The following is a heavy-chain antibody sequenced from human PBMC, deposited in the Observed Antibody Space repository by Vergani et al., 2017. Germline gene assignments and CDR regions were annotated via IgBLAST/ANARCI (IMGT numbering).Heavy chain of an antibody. CDR3: ARDLQGATDAFDI. J-gene: IGHJ3*02. Sequence: QVQLVESGGGVVQPGESLRLSCAASGFPFSTYGMHWVRQAPGKGLEWVAFIQKDGIDKFYADSVRGRFTISRDISKNTLYLEMNSLRAEDTAVYYCARDLQGATDAFDIWGQGTMVTVSS. CDR2: IQKDGIDK. V-gene: IGHV3-30*02. CDR1: GFPFSTYG. D-gene: IGHD1-26*01.